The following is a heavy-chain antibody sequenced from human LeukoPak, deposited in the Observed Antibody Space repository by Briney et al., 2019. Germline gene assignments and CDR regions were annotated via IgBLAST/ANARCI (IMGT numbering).Heavy chain of an antibody. CDR3: AGQLLWVRVLDY. V-gene: IGHV5-51*01. Sequence: LWEALKIPFKGPGYRLTSYWIDWVRQMPGKGLEWLGIIYPDYSDTRYSPSFQGQVTISADNPISTAHLPGSCLNSSDTAMYYCAGQLLWVRVLDYWGQGTLGTVS. D-gene: IGHD3-10*01. J-gene: IGHJ4*02. CDR2: IYPDYSDT. CDR1: GYRLTSYW.